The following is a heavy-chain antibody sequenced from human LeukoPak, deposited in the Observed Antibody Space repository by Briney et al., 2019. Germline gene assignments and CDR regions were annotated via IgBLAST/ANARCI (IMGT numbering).Heavy chain of an antibody. V-gene: IGHV1-69*05. CDR2: IIPIFGTA. CDR1: GGTFSSYA. CDR3: ARGQDYDFWSGYTY. D-gene: IGHD3-3*01. Sequence: ASVKVSCKASGGTFSSYAISWVRQAPGQGLEWMGGIIPIFGTANYAQKFQGRVAITTDESTSTAYMERSSLRSEDTAVYYCARGQDYDFWSGYTYWGQGTLVTVSS. J-gene: IGHJ4*02.